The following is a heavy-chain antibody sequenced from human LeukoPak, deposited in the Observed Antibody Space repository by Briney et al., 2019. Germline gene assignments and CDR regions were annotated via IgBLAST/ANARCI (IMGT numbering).Heavy chain of an antibody. V-gene: IGHV3-9*01. D-gene: IGHD5-12*01. CDR2: XSWNSGSI. J-gene: IGHJ6*02. Sequence: XLXCAXXXFXXXDXXMHXVXQXXXXXXXXXXXXSWNSGSIGYADSVKGRFTISRDNAKNSLYLQMNSLRAEDTALYYCVKDISRYDSYYYGMDVWGQGTTVTVSS. CDR3: VKDISRYDSYYYGMDV. CDR1: XFXXXDXX.